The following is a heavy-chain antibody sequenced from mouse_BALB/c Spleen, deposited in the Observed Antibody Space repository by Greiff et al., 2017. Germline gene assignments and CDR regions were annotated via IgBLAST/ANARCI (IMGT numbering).Heavy chain of an antibody. CDR1: GYSITSDYA. V-gene: IGHV3-2*02. CDR2: ISYSGST. CDR3: ARSVAGRDGYYFDY. Sequence: DVKLQESGPGLVKPSQSLSLTCTVTGYSITSDYAWNWIRQFPGNKLEWMGYISYSGSTSYNPSLKSRISITRDTSKNQFFLQLNSVTTEDTATYYCARSVAGRDGYYFDYWGQGTTLTVSS. D-gene: IGHD2-3*01. J-gene: IGHJ2*01.